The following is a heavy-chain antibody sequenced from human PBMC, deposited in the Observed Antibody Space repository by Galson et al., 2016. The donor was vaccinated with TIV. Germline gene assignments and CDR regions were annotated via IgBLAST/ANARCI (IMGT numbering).Heavy chain of an antibody. J-gene: IGHJ4*02. Sequence: SVKVSCKASGGIFNNYPITWVRQAPGQGLEWIGGILPISAIADNAQKFQGRISITADESRTTVYMELSSLRSEDTAMYYCARLTPCGGDCYYFDYWGQGTLVTVSS. V-gene: IGHV1-69*13. CDR3: ARLTPCGGDCYYFDY. CDR2: ILPISAIA. CDR1: GGIFNNYP. D-gene: IGHD2-21*02.